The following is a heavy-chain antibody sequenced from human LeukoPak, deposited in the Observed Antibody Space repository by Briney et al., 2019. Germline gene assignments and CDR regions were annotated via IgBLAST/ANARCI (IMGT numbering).Heavy chain of an antibody. D-gene: IGHD5-18*01. CDR2: IYRSGSN. J-gene: IGHJ4*02. CDR3: AGDNYSYGYE. V-gene: IGHV4-30-2*01. CDR1: GGSISSGGYS. Sequence: SETLSLTCAVSGGSISSGGYSWRWIRHPPGRGQEWIGYIYRSGSNYYNPSLKSRVTISVDRSKNQFSLKVSSVTAADTAVYYCAGDNYSYGYEWGQGTLVTVSS.